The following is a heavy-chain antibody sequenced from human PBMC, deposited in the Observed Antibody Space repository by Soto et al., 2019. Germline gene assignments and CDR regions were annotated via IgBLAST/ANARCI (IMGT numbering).Heavy chain of an antibody. CDR3: ARGGACGGDCYSEDAFDI. V-gene: IGHV4-30-4*01. J-gene: IGHJ3*02. CDR1: GGSISSGDYY. D-gene: IGHD2-21*02. Sequence: QVQLQESGPGLVKPSQTLSLTCTVSGGSISSGDYYWSWIRQPPGKGLEWIGYIYYSGSTYYNPSLKSRVTISVDTSKNQFSLKLSSVTAADTAVYYSARGGACGGDCYSEDAFDIWGQGTMVTVSS. CDR2: IYYSGST.